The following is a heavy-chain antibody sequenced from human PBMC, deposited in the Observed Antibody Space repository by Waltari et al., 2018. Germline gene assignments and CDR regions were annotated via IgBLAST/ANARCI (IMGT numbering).Heavy chain of an antibody. CDR2: ILYDGSNK. Sequence: QVQLVESGGGVVQPGRSLRLSCAASGFTFSSYATHWVRQAPGKGLEWVAVILYDGSNKYYADSVKGRFTISRDNSKNTLYLQMNSLRAEDTAVYYCARPLGGAFDIWGQGTMVTVSS. CDR3: ARPLGGAFDI. CDR1: GFTFSSYA. D-gene: IGHD3-16*01. J-gene: IGHJ3*02. V-gene: IGHV3-30*14.